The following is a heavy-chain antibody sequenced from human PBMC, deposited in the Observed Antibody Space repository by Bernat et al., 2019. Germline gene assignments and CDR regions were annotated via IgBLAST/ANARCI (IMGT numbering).Heavy chain of an antibody. J-gene: IGHJ4*02. D-gene: IGHD3-3*01. CDR2: IKGDGSSS. Sequence: EVQLVESGGGLVQPGGSLRLSCAASGFSFSSYWMHWVRQAPGKGLVWVSRIKGDGSSSNYAESVKGRLTISRDTAKNTLYLQLNSLRTEDTAVYYCGRQYDHWGQRTMVTVSS. CDR3: GRQYDH. V-gene: IGHV3-74*01. CDR1: GFSFSSYW.